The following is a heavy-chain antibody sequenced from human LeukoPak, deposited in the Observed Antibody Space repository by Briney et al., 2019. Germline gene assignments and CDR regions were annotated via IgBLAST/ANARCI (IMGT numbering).Heavy chain of an antibody. V-gene: IGHV1-3*01. CDR1: GYTFTSYA. Sequence: GASVKVSCKASGYTFTSYAMHWVRQAPGQRLEWMGWINAGNGNTKYSQKFQGRVTITRDTSASTAYMELSSLRSEDTAVYYCARGKGRITISGVAPSNYWGQGTLVTVSS. CDR2: INAGNGNT. J-gene: IGHJ4*02. CDR3: ARGKGRITISGVAPSNY. D-gene: IGHD3-3*01.